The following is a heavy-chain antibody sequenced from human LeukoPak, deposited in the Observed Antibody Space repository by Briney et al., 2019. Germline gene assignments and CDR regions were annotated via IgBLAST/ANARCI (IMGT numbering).Heavy chain of an antibody. CDR1: GGSISSYY. CDR3: ARALDYYDSSGYGL. J-gene: IGHJ4*02. D-gene: IGHD3-22*01. Sequence: PSETLSLTCTVSGGSISSYYWSWIRQPPGKGLEWIGYIYYSGSTNYNPSPKSRVTISVDTSKNQFSLKLSSVTAADTAVYYCARALDYYDSSGYGLWGQGTLVTVSS. CDR2: IYYSGST. V-gene: IGHV4-59*01.